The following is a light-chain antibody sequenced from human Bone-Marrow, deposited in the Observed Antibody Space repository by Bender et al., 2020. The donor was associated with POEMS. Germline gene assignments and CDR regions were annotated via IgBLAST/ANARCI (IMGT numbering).Light chain of an antibody. CDR2: DNN. V-gene: IGLV1-40*01. CDR3: SSYAGSSNFVI. CDR1: SSNIGADFD. Sequence: QSVLTQPPSVSEAPGQRVTISCTGSSSNIGADFDVHWYQQLPGTAPKLLIYDNNNRPSGVPDRFSGSKSGTSASLAITGLQAEDEADYYCSSYAGSSNFVIFGGGTKLTVL. J-gene: IGLJ2*01.